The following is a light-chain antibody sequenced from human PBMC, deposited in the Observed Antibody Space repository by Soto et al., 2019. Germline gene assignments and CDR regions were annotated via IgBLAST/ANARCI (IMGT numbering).Light chain of an antibody. Sequence: EIVLTQSPATLSLSPGERATLSCRASQSVSSYLAWYQQKPGQAPRLLIYDASNRATGIPARFSGSGSGTDFTLAISSREPEDFAVYYCQQRSVWYTFGQGTKLESK. CDR2: DAS. CDR3: QQRSVWYT. J-gene: IGKJ2*01. CDR1: QSVSSY. V-gene: IGKV3-11*01.